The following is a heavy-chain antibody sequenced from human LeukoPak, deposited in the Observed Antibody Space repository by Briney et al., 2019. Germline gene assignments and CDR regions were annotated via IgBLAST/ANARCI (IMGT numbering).Heavy chain of an antibody. CDR3: AKCPRYCSSSSCYGGYFDY. Sequence: PGGSLRLSCAASGFTFSSYSMNWVRQAPGKGLEWVSAISGSAKSTYYTDSVKGRFTISRDNSKSTMYLQMNSLRAEDTAVYYCAKCPRYCSSSSCYGGYFDYWGQGTLVTVS. V-gene: IGHV3-23*01. D-gene: IGHD2-2*01. CDR2: ISGSAKST. CDR1: GFTFSSYS. J-gene: IGHJ4*02.